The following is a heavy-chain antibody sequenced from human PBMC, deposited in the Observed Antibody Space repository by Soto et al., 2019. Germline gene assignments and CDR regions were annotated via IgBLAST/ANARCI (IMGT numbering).Heavy chain of an antibody. D-gene: IGHD5-18*01. V-gene: IGHV1-18*01. CDR1: GYTFSNYG. J-gene: IGHJ6*02. Sequence: QVQLVQSGAEVKKPVASVKVSCKASGYTFSNYGISWVRQGPGQGREWMGWISGYNGNTHYEEKVQDRIKMTTDTSTSTTYLELRSLRSDDTAVYFCARDPGFGFGYSYAFAMDVWGQGTTVTVSS. CDR2: ISGYNGNT. CDR3: ARDPGFGFGYSYAFAMDV.